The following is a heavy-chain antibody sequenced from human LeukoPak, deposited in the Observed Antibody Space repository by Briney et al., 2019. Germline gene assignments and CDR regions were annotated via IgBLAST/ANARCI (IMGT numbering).Heavy chain of an antibody. CDR2: IYHSGST. Sequence: PSEILSLTCAVSGYSISSGYYWGWIRQPPGKGLEWIGSIYHSGSTYYNPSLKSRVTISVDTSKNQFSLKLSSVTAADTAVYYCARVVYCSGGSCYLPGCFDYWGQGTLVTVSS. CDR1: GYSISSGYY. CDR3: ARVVYCSGGSCYLPGCFDY. J-gene: IGHJ4*02. D-gene: IGHD2-15*01. V-gene: IGHV4-38-2*01.